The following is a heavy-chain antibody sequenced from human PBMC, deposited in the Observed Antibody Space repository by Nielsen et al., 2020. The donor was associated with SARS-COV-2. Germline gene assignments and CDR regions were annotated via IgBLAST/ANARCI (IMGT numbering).Heavy chain of an antibody. CDR1: GYSFTSYW. Sequence: GGSLRLSCKGSGYSFTSYWISWVRQMPGKGLEWMGRIDPSDSYTNYSPSFQGQVTISADKSISTAYLQWSSLKASDTAMYYCARHARPFGPWWLPPDYWGQGTLVTVSS. D-gene: IGHD2-15*01. CDR2: IDPSDSYT. V-gene: IGHV5-10-1*04. CDR3: ARHARPFGPWWLPPDY. J-gene: IGHJ4*02.